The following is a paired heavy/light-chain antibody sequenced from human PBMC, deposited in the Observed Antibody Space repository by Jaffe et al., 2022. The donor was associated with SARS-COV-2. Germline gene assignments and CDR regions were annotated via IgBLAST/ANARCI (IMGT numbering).Light chain of an antibody. CDR1: SSDVGSYNL. CDR3: CSYAGSSTFYV. V-gene: IGLV2-23*03. J-gene: IGLJ1*01. Sequence: QSALTQPASVSGSPGQSITISCTGTSSDVGSYNLVSWYQQHPGKAPKLMIYEGSKRPSGVSNRFSGSKSGNTASLTISGLQAEDEADYYCCSYAGSSTFYVFGTGTKVTVL. CDR2: EGS.
Heavy chain of an antibody. D-gene: IGHD6-13*01. V-gene: IGHV2-70*01. Sequence: QVTLRESGPALVKPTQTLTLTCTFSGFSLSTSGMCVSWIRQPPGKALEWLALIDWDDDKYYSTSLKTRLTISKDTSKNQVVLTMTNMDPVDTATYYCARSGSSSLGQAQAQDAFDIWGQGTMVTVSS. CDR2: IDWDDDK. CDR3: ARSGSSSLGQAQAQDAFDI. CDR1: GFSLSTSGMC. J-gene: IGHJ3*02.